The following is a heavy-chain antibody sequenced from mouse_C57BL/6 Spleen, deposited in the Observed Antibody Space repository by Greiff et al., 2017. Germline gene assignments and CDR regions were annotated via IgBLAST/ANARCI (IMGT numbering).Heavy chain of an antibody. J-gene: IGHJ1*03. CDR3: ARSYDGYYRYFDV. CDR1: GYTFTCYW. V-gene: IGHV1-55*01. Sequence: VQLQQPGAELVKPGASVKMSCKASGYTFTCYWITWVKQRPGQGLEWIGDIYPGSGSTNYNEKVKSKATLAVDTASSTAYMQLSSLTSEDSAVYYCARSYDGYYRYFDVWGTGATVTVAT. D-gene: IGHD2-3*01. CDR2: IYPGSGST.